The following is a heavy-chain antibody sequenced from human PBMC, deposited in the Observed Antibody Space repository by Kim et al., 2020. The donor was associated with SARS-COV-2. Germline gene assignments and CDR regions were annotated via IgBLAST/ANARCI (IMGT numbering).Heavy chain of an antibody. CDR3: ARAAAGFWFDP. Sequence: TANHAQKFQGRVTITADESTSTAYMELSSLRSEDTAVYYCARAAAGFWFDPWGQGTLVTVSS. CDR2: TA. J-gene: IGHJ5*02. V-gene: IGHV1-69*01. D-gene: IGHD6-13*01.